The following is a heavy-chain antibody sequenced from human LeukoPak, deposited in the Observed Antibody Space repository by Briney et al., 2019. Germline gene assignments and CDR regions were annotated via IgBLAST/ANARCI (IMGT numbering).Heavy chain of an antibody. Sequence: PGGSLRLSCAASGFTFSSYSMNWVRQAPGKGLEWVSSISSSSNYIYYADSVKGRFTISRDNFKNTLYLQMNSLRAEDTAVYYCAKDSRHAAGSPYQNFDYWGQGTLVTVSS. CDR3: AKDSRHAAGSPYQNFDY. CDR2: ISSSSNYI. CDR1: GFTFSSYS. D-gene: IGHD6-13*01. V-gene: IGHV3-21*01. J-gene: IGHJ4*02.